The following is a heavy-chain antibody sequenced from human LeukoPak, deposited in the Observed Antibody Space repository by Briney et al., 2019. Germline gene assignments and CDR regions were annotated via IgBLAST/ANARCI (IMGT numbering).Heavy chain of an antibody. J-gene: IGHJ4*02. CDR3: ARRSGVLDSRDSRYYFDH. D-gene: IGHD3-22*01. CDR2: IYYSGST. CDR1: GGSISSHY. V-gene: IGHV4-59*11. Sequence: SETLSLTCIVSGGSISSHYWSWIRQTPGKGLEYIGYIYYSGSTDYNHSLKSRVTISLDTSKNQFSLHLSSVTAADTAVYYCARRSGVLDSRDSRYYFDHWGQGTLVTVSS.